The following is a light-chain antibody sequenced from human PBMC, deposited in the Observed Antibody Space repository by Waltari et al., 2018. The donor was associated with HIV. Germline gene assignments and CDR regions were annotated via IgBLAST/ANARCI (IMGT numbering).Light chain of an antibody. V-gene: IGLV2-14*03. CDR3: ASFTGDHTLL. CDR2: DVD. CDR1: DRDFGLYHF. J-gene: IGLJ2*01. Sequence: SAVTQPASVSGLPGQSITISCTGDDRDFGLYHFVSWYQQHPDTLPRLILYDVDSRASGISHRFSGSMSGHTASLNISGLRAEDEADYYCASFTGDHTLLFGGGTKVTVL.